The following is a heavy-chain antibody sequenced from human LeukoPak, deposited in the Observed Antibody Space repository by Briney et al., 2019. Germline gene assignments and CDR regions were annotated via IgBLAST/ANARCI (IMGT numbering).Heavy chain of an antibody. J-gene: IGHJ6*03. V-gene: IGHV4-59*01. Sequence: SETLSLTCTVSGGSISSYYWSWIRQPPGKGLEWIGYIYYSGSTNYNPSLKSRVTISVDTSKNQFSLKLSSVTAADTAVYYCARGRGRCSSTTCEYDYYFYYMDVWGKGTTVTASS. CDR2: IYYSGST. CDR1: GGSISSYY. D-gene: IGHD2-2*01. CDR3: ARGRGRCSSTTCEYDYYFYYMDV.